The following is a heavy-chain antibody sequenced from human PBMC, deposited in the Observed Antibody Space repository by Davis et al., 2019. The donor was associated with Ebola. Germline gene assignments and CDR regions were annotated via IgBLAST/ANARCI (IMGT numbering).Heavy chain of an antibody. Sequence: GGSLRLSCKGSGYSFTSYWIVWVRQMPGKGLECLGIIFPGDSDTRYSPSFQGQVTISADKSITTAYLQWSSLKASDTAMYYCARHVGGDYWGQGTLVTVSS. CDR3: ARHVGGDY. J-gene: IGHJ4*02. CDR2: IFPGDSDT. D-gene: IGHD3-10*01. CDR1: GYSFTSYW. V-gene: IGHV5-51*01.